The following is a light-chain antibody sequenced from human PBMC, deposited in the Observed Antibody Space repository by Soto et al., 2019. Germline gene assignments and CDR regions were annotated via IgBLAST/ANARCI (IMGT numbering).Light chain of an antibody. CDR1: QTINKY. J-gene: IGKJ1*01. Sequence: DIQMTQSPSSLSASVGDRVTITCRASQTINKYLNWYQHKPGKAPALLISGASSLHSGVPTRFSGSGAGTYFTLTISSLQHEDFATYYCQQTYSTPWTFGRGTKVEI. CDR3: QQTYSTPWT. V-gene: IGKV1-39*01. CDR2: GAS.